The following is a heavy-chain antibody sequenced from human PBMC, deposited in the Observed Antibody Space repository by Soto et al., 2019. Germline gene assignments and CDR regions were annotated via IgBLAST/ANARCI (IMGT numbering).Heavy chain of an antibody. V-gene: IGHV3-23*01. CDR1: GFTFSSYA. CDR3: AKDHRIWGRLVEYMDV. CDR2: ISGSGVST. J-gene: IGHJ6*02. Sequence: EVQLLESGGGLVQPGGSLRLSCAASGFTFSSYALGWVRQAPGRGLECVSAISGSGVSTFYAYSVKGRFTISRETSKNTLYLQMNTLTAEATAVSYCAKDHRIWGRLVEYMDVWGQGTTVTVSS. D-gene: IGHD3-10*01.